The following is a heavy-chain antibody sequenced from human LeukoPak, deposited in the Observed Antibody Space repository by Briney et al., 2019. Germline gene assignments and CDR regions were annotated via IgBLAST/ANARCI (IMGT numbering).Heavy chain of an antibody. D-gene: IGHD6-19*01. CDR1: GGSISSGSYY. CDR2: IYTSGST. J-gene: IGHJ3*02. V-gene: IGHV4-61*02. CDR3: ARVPTIAVAVVEAFDI. Sequence: SETLSLTCTVSGGSISSGSYYWSWIRQPAGKGLEWIGRIYTSGSTNYNPFLKSRVTISVDTSKNQFSLKLSSVTAADTAVYYCARVPTIAVAVVEAFDIWGQGTMVTVSS.